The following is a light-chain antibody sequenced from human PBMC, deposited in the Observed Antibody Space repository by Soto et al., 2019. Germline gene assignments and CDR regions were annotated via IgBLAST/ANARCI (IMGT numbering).Light chain of an antibody. CDR3: QKYNSYPWK. CDR1: QSISSR. Sequence: DIQITQSPSSRSASVVDRGTITCRASQSISSRLAWYQQRPGKAPGLLIDKASSLASGVPSRFSGSGSGTEFTLAISSLQPDDFATYYCQKYNSYPWKCGQGTKGDIK. CDR2: KAS. J-gene: IGKJ1*01. V-gene: IGKV1-5*03.